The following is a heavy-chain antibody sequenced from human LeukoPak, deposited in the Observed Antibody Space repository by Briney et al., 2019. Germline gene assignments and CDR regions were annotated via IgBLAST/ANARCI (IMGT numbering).Heavy chain of an antibody. CDR1: GYTFTIYD. V-gene: IGHV1-8*01. D-gene: IGHD3-10*01. J-gene: IGHJ6*03. CDR3: AREPRISMVRGDYYYMDV. CDR2: MNPNSGNT. Sequence: ASVTVSFKSSGYTFTIYDINWVRQATGQGLEWMGWMNPNSGNTGYAQKFQGRVTMTRNTSISTAYMELSSLRSEDTAVYYCAREPRISMVRGDYYYMDVWGKGTTVTVSS.